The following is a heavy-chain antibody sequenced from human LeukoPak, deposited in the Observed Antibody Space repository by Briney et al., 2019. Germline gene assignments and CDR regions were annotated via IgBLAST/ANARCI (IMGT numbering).Heavy chain of an antibody. CDR2: IYYSGST. CDR1: GGSISSGVYY. D-gene: IGHD4-17*01. J-gene: IGHJ4*02. V-gene: IGHV4-31*03. CDR3: ARGKPTVTTHFDY. Sequence: SETLSLTCTVSGGSISSGVYYWSWIRQHPGKGLEWIGYIYYSGSTYYNPSLKSRVTISVDTSKNQFSLKLSSVTAADTAVYYCARGKPTVTTHFDYWGQGTLVTVSS.